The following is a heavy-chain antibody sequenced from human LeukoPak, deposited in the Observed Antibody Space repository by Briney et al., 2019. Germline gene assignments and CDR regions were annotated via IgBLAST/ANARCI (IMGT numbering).Heavy chain of an antibody. Sequence: RASVKVSCKASGYTFTGYYMHWVRQAPGQGLEWMGWINPNSGGTNYAQKFQGRVTMTRDTSISTAYMELSRLRSDDTAVYCCARDRRYYDSSGYLDYWGQGTLVTVSS. J-gene: IGHJ4*02. CDR1: GYTFTGYY. CDR3: ARDRRYYDSSGYLDY. D-gene: IGHD3-22*01. V-gene: IGHV1-2*02. CDR2: INPNSGGT.